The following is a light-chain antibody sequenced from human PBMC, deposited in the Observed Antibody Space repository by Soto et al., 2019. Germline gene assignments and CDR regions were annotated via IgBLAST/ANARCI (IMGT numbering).Light chain of an antibody. Sequence: EIVLTQSPGTLSLSPGERATLSCRASQSVTSNYLAWYHQKPGQAPRLLIYGASTRATGIPARFSGSGSGTDFTLTISTVEPEESAVYYCQQYGNAPLTCGQGARLEIK. CDR3: QQYGNAPLT. CDR1: QSVTSNY. J-gene: IGKJ5*01. CDR2: GAS. V-gene: IGKV3-20*01.